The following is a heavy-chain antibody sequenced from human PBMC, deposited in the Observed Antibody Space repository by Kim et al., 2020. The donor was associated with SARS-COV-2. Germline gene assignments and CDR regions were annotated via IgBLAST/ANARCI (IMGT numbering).Heavy chain of an antibody. V-gene: IGHV3-23*01. J-gene: IGHJ4*02. D-gene: IGHD2-2*01. CDR3: ARGGLESCASTRCYEFDS. CDR1: GFPFRSYA. CDR2: MTGRDGNT. Sequence: GGSLRLSCAASGFPFRSYAMNWVRQSPAKGLEWVSSMTGRDGNTYYADSVRGRFTIFRDNSKNMLSLQMNSLRAEDTAVYYCARGGLESCASTRCYEFDSWGQGTLVTVSA.